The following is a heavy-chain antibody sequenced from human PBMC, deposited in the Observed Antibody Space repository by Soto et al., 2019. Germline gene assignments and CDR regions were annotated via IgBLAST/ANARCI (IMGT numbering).Heavy chain of an antibody. CDR2: INPNSGGT. J-gene: IGHJ6*02. CDR3: ARGFASTWEEYYYYYGMDV. V-gene: IGHV1-2*02. Sequence: ASVKVSCKASGYTFTGYYMHWVRQAPGQGLEWMGWINPNSGGTNYAQKFQGRVTMTRDTSISTAYMELSRLRSDDTAVYYCARGFASTWEEYYYYYGMDVWGQGTTVTVSS. CDR1: GYTFTGYY. D-gene: IGHD1-26*01.